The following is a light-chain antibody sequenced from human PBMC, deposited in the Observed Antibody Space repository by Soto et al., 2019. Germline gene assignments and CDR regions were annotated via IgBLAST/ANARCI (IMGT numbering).Light chain of an antibody. V-gene: IGKV1-39*01. CDR1: QSISSW. CDR2: EAT. CDR3: QQSSSTPPLT. Sequence: IQMTQSPSTLSASVGDRVTITCRASQSISSWLAWYQQKPGKAPKLLIYEATSLQSGVPSRFSADGSGTDFTLTISSLQPEDFATYYCQQSSSTPPLTFGPGTKVDIK. J-gene: IGKJ3*01.